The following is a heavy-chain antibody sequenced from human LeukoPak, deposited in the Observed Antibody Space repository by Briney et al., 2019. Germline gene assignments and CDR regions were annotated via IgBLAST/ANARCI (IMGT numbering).Heavy chain of an antibody. CDR3: ASGGGWNDNFNS. J-gene: IGHJ4*02. CDR2: IYYSGNT. D-gene: IGHD1-1*01. V-gene: IGHV4-59*01. Sequence: SETLSLTCTVSGDSISRYYWSWIRRSPGKGLDWIAYIYYSGNTNYNPSLKSRVTISIDTSNSQFSLKLSSVTAADTAVYYCASGGGWNDNFNSWGQGTLVTVSS. CDR1: GDSISRYY.